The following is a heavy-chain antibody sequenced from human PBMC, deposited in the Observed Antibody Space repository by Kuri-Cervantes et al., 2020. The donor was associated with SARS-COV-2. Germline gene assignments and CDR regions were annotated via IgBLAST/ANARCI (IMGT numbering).Heavy chain of an antibody. Sequence: GESLKISCAASGFTFSSYAMHWVRQAPGKGLEWVAVISYDGSNKYYADSVEGRFTISRDNSKNTLYLQMNSLRAEDTAVYYCARVGYCSSTSCYNFDYWGQGTLVTVSS. D-gene: IGHD2-2*02. CDR3: ARVGYCSSTSCYNFDY. J-gene: IGHJ4*02. CDR1: GFTFSSYA. CDR2: ISYDGSNK. V-gene: IGHV3-30-3*01.